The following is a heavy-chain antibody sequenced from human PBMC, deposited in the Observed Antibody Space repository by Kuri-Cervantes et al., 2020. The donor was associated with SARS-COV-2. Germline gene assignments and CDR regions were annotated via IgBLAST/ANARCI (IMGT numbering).Heavy chain of an antibody. Sequence: GGSLRLSCSASGFTFSSYAMHWVRQAPGKGLEYVSAISSNGGSTYYADSVRGRFTISRDNSKNTLYLQMSSLRAEDTAVYYCARTLGEDIVVVPAATFDYWGQGTLVTVSS. CDR3: ARTLGEDIVVVPAATFDY. D-gene: IGHD2-2*01. CDR2: ISSNGGST. V-gene: IGHV3-64D*06. CDR1: GFTFSSYA. J-gene: IGHJ4*02.